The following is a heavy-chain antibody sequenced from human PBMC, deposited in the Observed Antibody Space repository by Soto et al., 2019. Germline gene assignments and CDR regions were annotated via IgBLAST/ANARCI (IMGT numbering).Heavy chain of an antibody. CDR1: GDSISSGGYS. V-gene: IGHV4-30-2*01. D-gene: IGHD2-2*01. J-gene: IGHJ4*02. CDR2: IYHSGSA. CDR3: ARGRLLPAVNFDY. Sequence: SETLSLTCAVSGDSISSGGYSWSWIRQPPGKGLEWIGYIYHSGSASYNPSLKSRVTISVDGSKNHFSLQLTSVTAADTAVYYCARGRLLPAVNFDYWGQGALVTGSS.